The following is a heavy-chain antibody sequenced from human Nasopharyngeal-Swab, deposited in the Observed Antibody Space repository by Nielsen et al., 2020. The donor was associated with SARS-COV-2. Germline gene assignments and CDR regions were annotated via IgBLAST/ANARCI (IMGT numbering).Heavy chain of an antibody. CDR3: ARRRITRVRGAIDFDY. CDR2: IYYSGST. V-gene: IGHV4-31*03. D-gene: IGHD3-10*01. J-gene: IGHJ4*02. CDR1: GGSISSGGYY. Sequence: SETLSLTCTVSGGSISSGGYYWSWIRQHPGKGLEWIGYIYYSGSTYYNPSLKSRVTISVDTSKNQFSLKPSSVTAADTAVYYYARRRITRVRGAIDFDYWGQGTLVTVSS.